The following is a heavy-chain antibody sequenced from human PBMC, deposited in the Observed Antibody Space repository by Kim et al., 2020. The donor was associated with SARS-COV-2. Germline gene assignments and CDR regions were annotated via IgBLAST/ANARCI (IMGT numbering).Heavy chain of an antibody. CDR3: TTRGGY. Sequence: GGSLRLSCVASGFTFSNAWMNWVRQAPGKGLECVARIKNKRGGGTTDYAAPVKGRFTISRDDSESTLYLEMNSLKIEDSAVYYCTTRGGYWGRGTLVTVSS. D-gene: IGHD3-10*01. CDR2: IKNKRGGGTT. J-gene: IGHJ4*02. CDR1: GFTFSNAW. V-gene: IGHV3-15*01.